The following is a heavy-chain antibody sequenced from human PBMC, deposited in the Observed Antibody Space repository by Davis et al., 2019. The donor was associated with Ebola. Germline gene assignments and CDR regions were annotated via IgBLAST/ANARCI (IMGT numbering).Heavy chain of an antibody. D-gene: IGHD2-21*02. Sequence: GGSLRLSCAASGFTFSSYAMHWVRQAPGKGLEWVAVISYDGSNKYYADSVKCRFTISRDNSKNTLYLQMNSLRAEDTAVYYCARDLRRVVTASPFGYWGLGTLVTVSS. J-gene: IGHJ4*02. CDR2: ISYDGSNK. V-gene: IGHV3-30*04. CDR1: GFTFSSYA. CDR3: ARDLRRVVTASPFGY.